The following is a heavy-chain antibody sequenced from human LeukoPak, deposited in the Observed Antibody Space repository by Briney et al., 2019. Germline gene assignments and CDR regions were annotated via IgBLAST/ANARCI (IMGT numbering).Heavy chain of an antibody. Sequence: GGSPRLSCAASGFTFSSYSMNWVRQAPGKGLEWVSYISSSSSTIYYADSVKGRFTISRDNAKNSLYLQMNSLRAEDTAVYYCAGYCSSTSCLWFSDYWGQGTLVTVSS. CDR1: GFTFSSYS. D-gene: IGHD2-2*01. V-gene: IGHV3-48*01. J-gene: IGHJ4*02. CDR3: AGYCSSTSCLWFSDY. CDR2: ISSSSSTI.